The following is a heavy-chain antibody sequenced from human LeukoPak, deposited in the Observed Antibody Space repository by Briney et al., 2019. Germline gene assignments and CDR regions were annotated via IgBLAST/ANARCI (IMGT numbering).Heavy chain of an antibody. CDR1: RFTFDDYA. J-gene: IGHJ5*02. D-gene: IGHD4-4*01. CDR2: ITWNSGNI. V-gene: IGHV3-9*01. Sequence: GGSLRLSCAASRFTFDDYAIHWVRQAPGKGLEWVSGITWNSGNIAYAASVKGRFTISRDNAKNSLYLQMNSLRTEDTALYYCAKDPEPMTTVTTGWFDPWGQGTLVTVSS. CDR3: AKDPEPMTTVTTGWFDP.